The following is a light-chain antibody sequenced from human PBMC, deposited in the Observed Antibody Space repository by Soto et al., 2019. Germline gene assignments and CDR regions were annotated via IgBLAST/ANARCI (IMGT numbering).Light chain of an antibody. CDR1: SSDVGAYNY. CDR2: EVS. CDR3: ISYAGSSIWV. V-gene: IGLV2-8*01. J-gene: IGLJ3*02. Sequence: QSVLTQPPSASGSPGQSVTISCTGTSSDVGAYNYVSWYQQHPGKAPKLMIYEVSKRPSRVPDRFSGSKSGNTASLTVSGLQAEDEADYYCISYAGSSIWVFGGGTKLTVL.